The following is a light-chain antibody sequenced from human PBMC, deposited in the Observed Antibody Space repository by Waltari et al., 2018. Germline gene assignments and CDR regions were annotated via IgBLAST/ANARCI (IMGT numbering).Light chain of an antibody. CDR3: QQYEDWPRHS. CDR1: QNVGTI. V-gene: IGKV3-15*01. Sequence: EIVVTPSPATLSVSPGERVTLPCRASQNVGTILAWYQHKPGQTPRLLIFGAYSRASGVPARFSGSGSGTDFTLAISSLQSEDFAVYYCQQYEDWPRHSFGGGTKVQIE. J-gene: IGKJ4*01. CDR2: GAY.